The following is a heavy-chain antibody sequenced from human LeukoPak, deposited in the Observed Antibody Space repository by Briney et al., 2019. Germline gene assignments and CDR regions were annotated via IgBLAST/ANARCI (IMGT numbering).Heavy chain of an antibody. CDR3: ARSPRAPSYWYFDL. CDR1: GGSISSGGYY. J-gene: IGHJ2*01. CDR2: IYHSGST. V-gene: IGHV4-30-2*02. Sequence: PSETLSLTCTVSGGSISSGGYYWSWIRQPPGKGLEWIGYIYHSGSTYYNPSLKSRVTISVDRSKDQFSLKLSSVTAADTAVYYCARSPRAPSYWYFDLWGHGTLVTVSS.